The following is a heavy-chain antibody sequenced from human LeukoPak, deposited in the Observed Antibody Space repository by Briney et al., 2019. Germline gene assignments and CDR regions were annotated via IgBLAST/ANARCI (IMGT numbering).Heavy chain of an antibody. Sequence: ASVKVSCKASGYTFTGYYMHWVRQAPGQGLGWMGRINPNSGGTNYAQKFQGRVTMTRDTSISTAYMELSRLRSDDTAVYYCATIFGVVMSFFDYWGQGTLVTVSS. J-gene: IGHJ4*02. D-gene: IGHD3-3*01. CDR1: GYTFTGYY. CDR2: INPNSGGT. CDR3: ATIFGVVMSFFDY. V-gene: IGHV1-2*06.